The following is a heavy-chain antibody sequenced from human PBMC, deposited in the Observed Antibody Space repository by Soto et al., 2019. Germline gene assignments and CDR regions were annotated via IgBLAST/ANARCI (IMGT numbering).Heavy chain of an antibody. D-gene: IGHD3-22*01. CDR2: ISWNSVRI. Sequence: PGSSLRLSCAASGFKFEDYAMHWVLQGPGKGLEWVSGISWNSVRIGYADSVKGRFIISRDNAKNSLFLQMNSLIADDTALYYCAKAPQYYDSGSFYQPPDPWGHGTLVTVSS. CDR1: GFKFEDYA. J-gene: IGHJ5*02. V-gene: IGHV3-9*01. CDR3: AKAPQYYDSGSFYQPPDP.